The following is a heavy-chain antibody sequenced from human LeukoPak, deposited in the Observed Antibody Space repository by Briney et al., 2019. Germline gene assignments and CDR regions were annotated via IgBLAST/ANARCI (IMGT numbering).Heavy chain of an antibody. CDR2: INPNSGGT. V-gene: IGHV1-2*02. CDR3: AAAAVCGGDCYYYYYYYMDV. D-gene: IGHD2-21*01. CDR1: GYTFTGYY. Sequence: GASVKVSCKASGYTFTGYYMHWVRQAPGQGLEWMGWINPNSGGTNYAQKFQGRVTMTRDTSISTAYMELSRLRSDDTAVYYRAAAAVCGGDCYYYYYYYMDVWGKGTTVTVSS. J-gene: IGHJ6*03.